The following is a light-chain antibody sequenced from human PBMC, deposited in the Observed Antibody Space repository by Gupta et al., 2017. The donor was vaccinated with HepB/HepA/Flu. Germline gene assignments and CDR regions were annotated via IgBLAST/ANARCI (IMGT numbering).Light chain of an antibody. J-gene: IGLJ2*01. CDR2: DVS. CDR3: SSYTRSSSLV. CDR1: TSDVGGYNY. Sequence: QSALTQPASVSGSPGQSITISCTGTTSDVGGYNYVSWYQQHPGKAPKLMIYDVSHRPSGVSGRFAGSKSGNTSSLTISGLQSEDECDYYCSSYTRSSSLVFGGGTKLTVL. V-gene: IGLV2-14*03.